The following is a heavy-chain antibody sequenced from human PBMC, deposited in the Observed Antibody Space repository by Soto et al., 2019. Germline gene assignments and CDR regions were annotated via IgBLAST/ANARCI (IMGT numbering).Heavy chain of an antibody. D-gene: IGHD3-22*01. J-gene: IGHJ3*02. CDR2: IIPIFGTA. CDR1: GGTFSSYA. CDR3: ARDGNYYDSSGRDKDAFDI. Sequence: GASVKVSCKASGGTFSSYAISWVRQAPGQGLEWMGGIIPIFGTANYAQKFQGRVTITADESTSTAYMELSSLRSEDTAVYYCARDGNYYDSSGRDKDAFDIWGQGTMVTVSS. V-gene: IGHV1-69*13.